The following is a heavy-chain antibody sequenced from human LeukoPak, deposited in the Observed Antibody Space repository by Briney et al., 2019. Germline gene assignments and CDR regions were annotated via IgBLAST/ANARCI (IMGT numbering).Heavy chain of an antibody. CDR2: IYYTGRT. Sequence: SETLSLTCAVYGGSFSGYYWSWIRQPPGKGLEWIGDIYYTGRTYYNSSLKSRLTVSIDTSKNQFSLNLASLTAADTAVYYCARRRYYDSTGYLDWGQGTLITVSS. D-gene: IGHD3-22*01. J-gene: IGHJ1*01. CDR3: ARRRYYDSTGYLD. V-gene: IGHV4-34*01. CDR1: GGSFSGYY.